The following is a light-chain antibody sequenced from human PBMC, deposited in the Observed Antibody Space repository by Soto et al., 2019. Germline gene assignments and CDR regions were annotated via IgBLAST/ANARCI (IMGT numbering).Light chain of an antibody. Sequence: QSVLTQPPSVSAAPGQKVTISCSGSSSNIGNNYVSWYQQLPGPAPKLLIYDNNKRPSGIPDRFSGSKSGTSATLGITGLQTGDEADYYCGTWDSSLSAGVVFGGGTKVTVL. CDR3: GTWDSSLSAGVV. J-gene: IGLJ2*01. CDR1: SSNIGNNY. CDR2: DNN. V-gene: IGLV1-51*01.